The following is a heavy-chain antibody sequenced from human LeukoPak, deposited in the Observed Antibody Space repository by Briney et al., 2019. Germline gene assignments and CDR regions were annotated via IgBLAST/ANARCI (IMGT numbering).Heavy chain of an antibody. Sequence: ASVKVSCKASGYTFTSYYMHWVRQAPGQGLEWMGIINPSGGSTSYAQKFQGRVTMTRDMSTSTVYIELSSLRAEDTAVYYCAKRRSRNMITFGGVENWFDPWGQGTLVTVSS. CDR2: INPSGGST. D-gene: IGHD3-16*01. CDR1: GYTFTSYY. V-gene: IGHV1-46*01. J-gene: IGHJ5*02. CDR3: AKRRSRNMITFGGVENWFDP.